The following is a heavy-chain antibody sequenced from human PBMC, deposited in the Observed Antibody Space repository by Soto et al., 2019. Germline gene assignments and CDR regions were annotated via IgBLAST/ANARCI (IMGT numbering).Heavy chain of an antibody. CDR3: ARNMVYYYGPGSGNGHGF. CDR2: INTRLGDT. CDR1: GYTFTSYY. J-gene: IGHJ6*02. D-gene: IGHD3-10*01. V-gene: IGHV1-2*02. Sequence: QVQLVQSGAEVKEPGDSVRVSCEASGYTFTSYYIHWVRQAPGQGLEWMGWINTRLGDTTYAQDFQGRVSMTRDMSISTVYMELSRLTSDDTSIYYCARNMVYYYGPGSGNGHGFWGQGTTVTVFS.